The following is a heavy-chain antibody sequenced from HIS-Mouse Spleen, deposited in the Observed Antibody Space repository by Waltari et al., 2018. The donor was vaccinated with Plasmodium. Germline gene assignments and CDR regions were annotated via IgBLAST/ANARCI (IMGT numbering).Heavy chain of an antibody. CDR2: INHSGST. CDR3: ARAPIRDAFDI. J-gene: IGHJ3*02. CDR1: GGSFSGYY. V-gene: IGHV4-34*01. D-gene: IGHD3-9*01. Sequence: QVQLQQWGAGLLKPSETLSLTCAVYGGSFSGYYWRWIRKPPGKGLEWIGEINHSGSTNYNPSLKSRVTISVDTSKNQFSLKLSSVTAADTAVYYCARAPIRDAFDIWGQGTMVTVSS.